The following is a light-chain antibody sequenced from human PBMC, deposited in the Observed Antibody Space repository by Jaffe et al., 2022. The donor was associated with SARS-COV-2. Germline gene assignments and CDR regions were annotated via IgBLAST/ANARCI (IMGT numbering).Light chain of an antibody. CDR3: SSYTGYNNFVV. Sequence: QSALTQPPSASGSPGQSVTISCTGTSSDVGGSNYVSWYQQHPGKAPKLMIYEVSKRPSGVPDRFSGSKSGNTASLTVSGLQAEDEADYYCSSYTGYNNFVVFGGGTKLTVL. CDR2: EVS. CDR1: SSDVGGSNY. J-gene: IGLJ2*01. V-gene: IGLV2-8*01.